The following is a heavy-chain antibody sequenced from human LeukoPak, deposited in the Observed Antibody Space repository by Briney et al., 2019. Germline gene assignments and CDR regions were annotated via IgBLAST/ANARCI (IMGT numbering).Heavy chain of an antibody. Sequence: PGVSLRLFCAASGFTFSSYRMNWLRQAPGKGLEWVSSINSSSSYIYYADSVKGRFTISRENAKNSLYLQMNSLRAEDTAVYYCAREGEMATILYYFDYWGQGTLVTVSS. D-gene: IGHD5-24*01. CDR2: INSSSSYI. CDR1: GFTFSSYR. J-gene: IGHJ4*02. V-gene: IGHV3-21*01. CDR3: AREGEMATILYYFDY.